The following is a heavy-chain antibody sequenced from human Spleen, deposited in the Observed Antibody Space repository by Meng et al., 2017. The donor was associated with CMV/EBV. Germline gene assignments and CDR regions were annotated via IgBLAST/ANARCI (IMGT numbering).Heavy chain of an antibody. CDR3: ARVSTIFGVVKDAFDI. Sequence: SVKVSCKASGGTFSSYVISWVRQAPGQGLEWMGGIIPKFATTNYAQKFQGRVTMTRDTSTSTVYMELSSLRSEDTAVYYCARVSTIFGVVKDAFDIWGQGTMVTVSS. D-gene: IGHD3-3*01. CDR1: GGTFSSYV. CDR2: IIPKFATT. V-gene: IGHV1-69*05. J-gene: IGHJ3*02.